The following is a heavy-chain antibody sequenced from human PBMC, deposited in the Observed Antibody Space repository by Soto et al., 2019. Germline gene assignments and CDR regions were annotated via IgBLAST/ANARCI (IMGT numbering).Heavy chain of an antibody. CDR2: IYYSGST. D-gene: IGHD6-13*01. V-gene: IGHV4-59*01. CDR3: ARYSSSSWYVLAAFDI. Sequence: PSETLSLTCTVSGGSISSYYWSWIRQPPGKGLERIGYIYYSGSTNYNPSLKSRVTISVDTSKYQFSLKLSSVTAADTAVYYCARYSSSSWYVLAAFDIRGQGTMVTVSS. J-gene: IGHJ3*02. CDR1: GGSISSYY.